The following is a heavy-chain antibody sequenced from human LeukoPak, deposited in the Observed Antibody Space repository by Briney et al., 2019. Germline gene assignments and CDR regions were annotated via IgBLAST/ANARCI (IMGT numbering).Heavy chain of an antibody. CDR2: INHGGST. CDR1: GGSFSGYY. D-gene: IGHD1-1*01. J-gene: IGHJ4*02. V-gene: IGHV4-34*01. Sequence: SETLPLTCAVYGGSFSGYYWTWIRQPPGKGLEWIGEINHGGSTTYNPSLKSRVTISVDTSKNQFSLKLTSVTAADTAVYYCAREDLGAETTADYWGQGTLVTVSS. CDR3: AREDLGAETTADY.